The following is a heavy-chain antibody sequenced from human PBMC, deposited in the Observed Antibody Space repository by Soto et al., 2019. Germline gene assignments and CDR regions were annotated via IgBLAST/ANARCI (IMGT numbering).Heavy chain of an antibody. CDR2: ISAYNGNT. CDR3: ARDDELGEKPRGNYYSYGMDV. CDR1: GYTFTSYG. V-gene: IGHV1-18*04. Sequence: ASVKVSCKASGYTFTSYGISWVRQAPGQGLEWMGWISAYNGNTNYAQKLQGRVTMTTDTSTSTAYMQLRSLRSDDTAVYYCARDDELGEKPRGNYYSYGMDVWGQ. J-gene: IGHJ6*02. D-gene: IGHD1-7*01.